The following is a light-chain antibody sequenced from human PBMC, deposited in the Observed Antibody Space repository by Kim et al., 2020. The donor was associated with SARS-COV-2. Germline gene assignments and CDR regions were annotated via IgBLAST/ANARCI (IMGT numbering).Light chain of an antibody. V-gene: IGKV3-20*01. CDR1: HSVINNY. CDR3: QQYYGSPLT. Sequence: SPGERGTLSCRASHSVINNYLAWYQQKPGQAPTLLIYGASSRATDIPDRFSGSGSGTDFTLTINRLEPEDFAVYYCQQYYGSPLTFGGGTKVDIK. CDR2: GAS. J-gene: IGKJ4*01.